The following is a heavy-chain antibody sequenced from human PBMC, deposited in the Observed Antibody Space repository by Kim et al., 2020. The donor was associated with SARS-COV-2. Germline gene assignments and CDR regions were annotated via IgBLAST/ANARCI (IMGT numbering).Heavy chain of an antibody. D-gene: IGHD3-10*01. CDR3: AAHYGLYYYYYMDV. Sequence: YADSVKGRFTSARDNAENSLYLQMNRLRAEDTALYHCAAHYGLYYYYYMDVWGKGTTVTVSS. J-gene: IGHJ6*03. V-gene: IGHV3-20*01.